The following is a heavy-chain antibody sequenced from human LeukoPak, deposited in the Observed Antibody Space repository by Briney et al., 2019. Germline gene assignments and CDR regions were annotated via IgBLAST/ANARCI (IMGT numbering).Heavy chain of an antibody. J-gene: IGHJ4*02. CDR2: IDPSDSYT. D-gene: IGHD6-19*01. CDR1: GYIFTSYW. Sequence: GEALSTSCKCSGYIFTSYWLSGVRATPGKGVEWVGRIDPSDSYTNYSPSFQGHVTISADKSISTAYLQWSSLKASDTAMYYCARPWGAGYSSGWYGYWGQGTLVTVSS. V-gene: IGHV5-10-1*01. CDR3: ARPWGAGYSSGWYGY.